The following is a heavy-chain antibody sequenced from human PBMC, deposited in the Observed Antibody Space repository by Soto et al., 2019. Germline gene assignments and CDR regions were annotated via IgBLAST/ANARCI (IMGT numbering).Heavy chain of an antibody. J-gene: IGHJ4*02. D-gene: IGHD7-27*01. CDR1: GGSISIVGHY. Sequence: QVQLQESGPEVVKPSQTLSLTCSVSGGSISIVGHYWTWIRQPPGKGLEWIGSIYHTGSTYYSKSLRSRLTISNDTSQNQFSLRLNSVTAADTAVYYCARATGALRSRNCDYWGQGRLVTVSS. CDR3: ARATGALRSRNCDY. CDR2: IYHTGST. V-gene: IGHV4-31*03.